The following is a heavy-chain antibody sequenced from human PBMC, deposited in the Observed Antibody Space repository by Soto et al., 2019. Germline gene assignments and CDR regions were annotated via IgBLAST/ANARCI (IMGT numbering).Heavy chain of an antibody. V-gene: IGHV4-39*01. CDR3: ARVTTVSYYFYYCMDV. CDR1: GGSISSSSFY. D-gene: IGHD4-17*01. CDR2: IYYSGSS. Sequence: KTSETLSLTCIVSGGSISSSSFYWGWIRQPPGKGLEWIGSIYYSGSSYYDPSLKSRVTISVDTSKNQFSLKLSSVTAADTAVYYCARVTTVSYYFYYCMDVWGQGRTVTVS. J-gene: IGHJ6*02.